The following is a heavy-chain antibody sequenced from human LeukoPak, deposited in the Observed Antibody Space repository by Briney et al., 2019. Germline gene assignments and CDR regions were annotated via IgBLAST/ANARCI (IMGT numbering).Heavy chain of an antibody. CDR3: ARRPGN. CDR2: IYSGGAI. J-gene: IGHJ4*02. V-gene: IGHV3-53*01. Sequence: GGSLRLSCVDSGFAGGSNYMSWVRQAPGKGLEWVSLIYSGGAIRYADSVKGRFTISRDSSKNTLFLQMDDLTVEDTARYYCARRPGNWGQGILVTVSS. CDR1: GFAGGSNY. D-gene: IGHD1-14*01.